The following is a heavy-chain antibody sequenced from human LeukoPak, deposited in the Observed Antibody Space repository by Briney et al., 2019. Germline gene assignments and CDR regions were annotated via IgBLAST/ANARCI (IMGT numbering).Heavy chain of an antibody. Sequence: GGSLRLSCAASGFTVSSNYMTWVRQAPGKGLEWVSVIHSGDNTYYADSVKGRFTISRDNSKNTFYLQMNSLRVEDTAVYYCAREPTTVIASFDYWGQGTLVTVSS. V-gene: IGHV3-53*01. CDR3: AREPTTVIASFDY. CDR1: GFTVSSNY. CDR2: IHSGDNT. J-gene: IGHJ4*02. D-gene: IGHD4-17*01.